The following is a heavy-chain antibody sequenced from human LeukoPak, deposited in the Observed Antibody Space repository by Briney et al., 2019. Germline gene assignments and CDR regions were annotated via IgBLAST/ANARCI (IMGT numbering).Heavy chain of an antibody. J-gene: IGHJ6*03. CDR2: IYYSGST. Sequence: SETLSLTCTVSGGSISSSSYYWGWIRQPPGKGLEWLGSIYYSGSTYYNPSLKSRVTISVDTSKNQFSLKLSSVTAADTAVYYCARLGYYDSSGYYSYYYYYMDVWGKGTTVTISS. CDR3: ARLGYYDSSGYYSYYYYYMDV. CDR1: GGSISSSSYY. V-gene: IGHV4-39*01. D-gene: IGHD3-22*01.